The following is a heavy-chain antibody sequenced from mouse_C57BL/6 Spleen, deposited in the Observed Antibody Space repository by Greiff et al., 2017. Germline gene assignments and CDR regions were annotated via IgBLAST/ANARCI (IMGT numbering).Heavy chain of an antibody. Sequence: VQLQESGAELVKPGSSVKLSCKASGYTFTEYTIHWVKQRSGQGLEWIGWFYPGSGSIKYNEKFKNKATLTADKSSSTVYMQLSRLTSEDSAVYFCARHEEGDEYSYWYCDVWGTGTTVTVSS. CDR2: FYPGSGSI. CDR1: GYTFTEYT. V-gene: IGHV1-62-2*01. D-gene: IGHD5-1*01. CDR3: ARHEEGDEYSYWYCDV. J-gene: IGHJ1*03.